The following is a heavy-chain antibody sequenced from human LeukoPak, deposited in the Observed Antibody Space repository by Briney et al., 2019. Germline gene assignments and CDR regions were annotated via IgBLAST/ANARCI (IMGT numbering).Heavy chain of an antibody. CDR3: ARGSGYYYGSGRGPDFDY. CDR1: GGSISSGSYY. V-gene: IGHV4-61*02. J-gene: IGHJ4*02. CDR2: IYTSGST. D-gene: IGHD3-10*01. Sequence: SETLSLTCTVSGGSISSGSYYWSWIRQPAGKGLEWIGRIYTSGSTNYNPSLKSRVTISVDTSKNQFSLKLSSVTAADTAVYYCARGSGYYYGSGRGPDFDYWGQGTLVTVSS.